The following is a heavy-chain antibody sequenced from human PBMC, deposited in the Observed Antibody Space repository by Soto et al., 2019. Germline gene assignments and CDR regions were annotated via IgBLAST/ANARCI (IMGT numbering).Heavy chain of an antibody. J-gene: IGHJ4*02. CDR1: GFTFSAYS. CDR2: ITSSSTYI. CDR3: ARDPIEGYGSARQHDY. Sequence: GGSLRLSCVASGFTFSAYSMSWVRQAPGQGLEWVSSITSSSTYIYYTRSVEGRFTISRDDAKNSLHLQMHSLRAEDTAVYYCARDPIEGYGSARQHDYWGQG. D-gene: IGHD5-18*01. V-gene: IGHV3-21*06.